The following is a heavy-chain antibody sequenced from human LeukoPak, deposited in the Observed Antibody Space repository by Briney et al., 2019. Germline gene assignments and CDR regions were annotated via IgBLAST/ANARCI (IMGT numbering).Heavy chain of an antibody. CDR2: INSDDSRI. CDR1: GFTVSNNY. D-gene: IGHD3-10*01. CDR3: ARESGVAADS. J-gene: IGHJ4*02. V-gene: IGHV3-74*01. Sequence: GGPLRLSCAASGFTVSNNYMSWVRQAPGKGLVWVSRINSDDSRIGYADSVKGRFTISRDNAKNTLYLQMNSLRAEDTAVYYCARESGVAADSWGQGTLVTVSS.